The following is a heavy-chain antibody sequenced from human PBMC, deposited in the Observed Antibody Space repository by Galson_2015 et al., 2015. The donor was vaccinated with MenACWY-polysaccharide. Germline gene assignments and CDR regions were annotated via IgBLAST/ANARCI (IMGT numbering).Heavy chain of an antibody. D-gene: IGHD5-24*01. CDR1: GFTFSDYS. Sequence: SLRLSCAASGFTFSDYSMSWVRQAPGKGLEWVSYMCSSGSVRYYSDSVKGRFTISRDNAKNSLYLQMNSLRAEDTAVYYCVRLGEKACHHWGQGTLVTVSS. CDR2: MCSSGSVR. V-gene: IGHV3-11*01. J-gene: IGHJ5*02. CDR3: VRLGEKACHH.